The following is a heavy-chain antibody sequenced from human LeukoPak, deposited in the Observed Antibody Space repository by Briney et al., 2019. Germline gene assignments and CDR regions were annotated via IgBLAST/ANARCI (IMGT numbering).Heavy chain of an antibody. CDR3: ATDIFRSKMSRVDY. J-gene: IGHJ4*02. CDR1: GYTLTELS. CDR2: FDLEDGET. D-gene: IGHD3-9*01. V-gene: IGHV1-24*01. Sequence: ASVKVSCKVSGYTLTELSMHWVRQAPGKGLGWMGGFDLEDGETIYAQKFRGRVTMTDDTSTDTAYMELSSLRSEDTAVYYCATDIFRSKMSRVDYWGQGTLVTVSS.